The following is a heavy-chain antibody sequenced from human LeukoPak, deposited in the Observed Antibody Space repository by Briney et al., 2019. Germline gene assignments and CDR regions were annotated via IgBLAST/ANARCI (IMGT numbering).Heavy chain of an antibody. V-gene: IGHV3-9*03. J-gene: IGHJ4*01. Sequence: GGSLRLSCAASGFTFDDYAMHWVRQAPGKGLEWVSGISWNSGSIGYADSVKGRFTISRDNAKNSLYLQMNSLRAEDMALYYCATSHDSSGYGFDYWGQEPWSPSPQ. D-gene: IGHD3-22*01. CDR2: ISWNSGSI. CDR1: GFTFDDYA. CDR3: ATSHDSSGYGFDY.